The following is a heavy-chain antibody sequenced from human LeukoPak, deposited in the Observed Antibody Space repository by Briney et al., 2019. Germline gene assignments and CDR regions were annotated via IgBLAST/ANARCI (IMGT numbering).Heavy chain of an antibody. D-gene: IGHD2-2*01. Sequence: VASVMLSCKASGYTFTTYGISWVRQAPGQGLEWMGWISAYNGNTNYAQKLQGRVTLTTDTSTSAAYMELRSLRSDDTAIYYCARACSSTTCSGPFDPWGQGTLVTVSS. CDR1: GYTFTTYG. CDR2: ISAYNGNT. CDR3: ARACSSTTCSGPFDP. J-gene: IGHJ5*02. V-gene: IGHV1-18*01.